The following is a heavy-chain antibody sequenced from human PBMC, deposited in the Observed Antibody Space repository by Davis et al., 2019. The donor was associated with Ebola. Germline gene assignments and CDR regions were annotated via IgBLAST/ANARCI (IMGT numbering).Heavy chain of an antibody. CDR2: IYTSGST. Sequence: PSETLSLTCTVSGGSISSYYWSWIRQPAGKGLEWIGRIYTSGSTNYSPSLKSRVTMSVDTSKNQFSLKLSSVTAADTAVYYCARDGPSYCGGDCYSSKGGAFDIWGQGTMVTVSS. CDR1: GGSISSYY. D-gene: IGHD2-21*01. CDR3: ARDGPSYCGGDCYSSKGGAFDI. J-gene: IGHJ3*02. V-gene: IGHV4-4*07.